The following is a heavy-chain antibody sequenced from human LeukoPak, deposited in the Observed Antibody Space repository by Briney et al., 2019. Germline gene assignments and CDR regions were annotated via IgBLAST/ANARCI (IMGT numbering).Heavy chain of an antibody. V-gene: IGHV4-59*01. CDR2: IYYSGST. CDR1: GGSFSSYY. D-gene: IGHD2-15*01. Sequence: SETLSLTCTVSGGSFSSYYWNWIRQPPGKGLEWMGYIYYSGSTNCNPSLKSRVTISVDTSKNQFSLKLSSVTAADTAVYYCARVDCSGSSCYSFDYWGQGTLVTVSS. J-gene: IGHJ4*02. CDR3: ARVDCSGSSCYSFDY.